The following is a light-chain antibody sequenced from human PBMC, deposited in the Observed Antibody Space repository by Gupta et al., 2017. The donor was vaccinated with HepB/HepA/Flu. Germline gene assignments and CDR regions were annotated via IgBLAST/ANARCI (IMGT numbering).Light chain of an antibody. V-gene: IGKV3-20*01. CDR1: QSVSSCY. CDR2: GAS. J-gene: IGKJ4*01. CDR3: KQYDSTPLT. Sequence: EIVLTQSPGTLSLSPGERATLSCRASQSVSSCYFAWYQQNPGRAPRPLIYGASNRATGIPDRIRGSGSGTDFTLNISRLDPEDCAVYYCKQYDSTPLTFGGGTKVDIK.